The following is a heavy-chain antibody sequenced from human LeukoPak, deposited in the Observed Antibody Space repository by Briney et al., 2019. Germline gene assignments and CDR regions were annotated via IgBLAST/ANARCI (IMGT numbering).Heavy chain of an antibody. Sequence: SETLSLTSAVDGGSFSGYYWSWIRQPPATGLEWIGEINHSGSTNYNPSLKSRVTISVDTSKNQFSLKLSSVTAADTAVYYCARNYYYMDVWGKGTTVTVSS. V-gene: IGHV4-34*01. J-gene: IGHJ6*03. CDR1: GGSFSGYY. CDR2: INHSGST. CDR3: ARNYYYMDV.